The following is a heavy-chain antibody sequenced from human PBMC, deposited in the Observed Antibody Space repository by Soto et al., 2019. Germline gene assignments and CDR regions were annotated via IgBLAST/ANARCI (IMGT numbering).Heavy chain of an antibody. CDR2: ISGSAGTT. CDR3: ANWGASGSDF. Sequence: EVQLVESGGGLVKPGASLRLSCEASGFTFSLYPMTWVRQAPGKGLEWVSSISGSAGTTYYADSAKGRFIISKDNSKNTLYLQMNSLRVEDTAVYYCANWGASGSDFWGQGTLVTGSS. CDR1: GFTFSLYP. D-gene: IGHD1-26*01. V-gene: IGHV3-23*04. J-gene: IGHJ4*02.